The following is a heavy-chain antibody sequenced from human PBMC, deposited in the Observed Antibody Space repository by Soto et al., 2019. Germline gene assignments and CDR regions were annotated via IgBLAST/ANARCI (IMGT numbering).Heavy chain of an antibody. CDR3: AKDLGFYSGAWHYLDY. CDR2: IRNKGNSYTT. CDR1: GFTFSDHY. Sequence: GGSLRLSCAASGFTFSDHYMDWVRQAPGKGPEWVARIRNKGNSYTTQYAASVKGRFTISRDDSQSSLYLQMNTLKTEDTAVYYCAKDLGFYSGAWHYLDYRGQGALVTVSS. V-gene: IGHV3-72*01. J-gene: IGHJ4*02. D-gene: IGHD5-12*01.